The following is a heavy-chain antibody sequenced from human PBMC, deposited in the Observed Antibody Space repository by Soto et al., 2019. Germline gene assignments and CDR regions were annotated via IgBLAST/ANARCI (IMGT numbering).Heavy chain of an antibody. CDR1: GGSISSGGYY. CDR2: IYYSGST. D-gene: IGHD3-10*01. Sequence: PSETLSLTCTVSGGSISSGGYYWSWIRQHPGKGLEWIGYIYYSGSTYYNPSLKSRVTISVDTSKNQISLKLSSVTAADTAVYYCARADYGSGKSYDYWGQGTLVTVSS. J-gene: IGHJ4*02. CDR3: ARADYGSGKSYDY. V-gene: IGHV4-31*03.